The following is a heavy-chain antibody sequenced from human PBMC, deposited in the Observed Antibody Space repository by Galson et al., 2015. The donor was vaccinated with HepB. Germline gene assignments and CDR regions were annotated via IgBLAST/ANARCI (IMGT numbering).Heavy chain of an antibody. Sequence: SLKLSCAASGFTFSSYWMNWVRQAPGKGLEWVANIKQNGSGKYYVDAVKGRFTITRDNAKTSLYLQMSSLRADDTAVYYCARVGGGYLWSRTVDYWGQGTLVTVSS. CDR2: IKQNGSGK. V-gene: IGHV3-7*05. CDR3: ARVGGGYLWSRTVDY. D-gene: IGHD3-10*01. CDR1: GFTFSSYW. J-gene: IGHJ4*02.